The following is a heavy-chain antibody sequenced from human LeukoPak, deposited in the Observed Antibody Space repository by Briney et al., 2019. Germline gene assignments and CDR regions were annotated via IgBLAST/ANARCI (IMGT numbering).Heavy chain of an antibody. V-gene: IGHV1-2*02. D-gene: IGHD3-10*01. CDR2: IYPYSGDT. J-gene: IGHJ4*02. CDR3: ARDPSSGSFIGHTIDY. Sequence: ASVTVSCKASGYTFTGYYIHWVRQAPGQGLEWRGWIYPYSGDTNYAQNFQGRVTMTRDTSISTAYMELSSLKSDDTAVYYCARDPSSGSFIGHTIDYWGQGTLVTVSS. CDR1: GYTFTGYY.